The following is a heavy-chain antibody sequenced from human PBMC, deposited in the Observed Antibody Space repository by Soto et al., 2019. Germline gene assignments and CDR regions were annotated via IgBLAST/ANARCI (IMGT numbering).Heavy chain of an antibody. Sequence: QVQLQESGPGLVKPSETLSFTCTVSGGSISSYYWSWIRQPPGKGLEWIGYIFHSGSTNYNPSLKSRVTISVDTSKNQFSLRLRSVTAADTAVYYCARGIAAATTTTALTDYWGQGTLVTVSS. CDR1: GGSISSYY. D-gene: IGHD6-13*01. V-gene: IGHV4-59*01. J-gene: IGHJ4*02. CDR2: IFHSGST. CDR3: ARGIAAATTTTALTDY.